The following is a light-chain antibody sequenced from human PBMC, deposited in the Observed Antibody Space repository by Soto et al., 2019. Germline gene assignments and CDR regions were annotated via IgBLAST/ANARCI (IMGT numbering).Light chain of an antibody. Sequence: EIVLTQSPGTLSLSPGERATLSCRASQSISSNYVAWYQQKPGQAPRLLIYGASTRASGIPARFSGSGSGTDFTLTISRLEPEDFAVYYCQQYGNSLFTFGPGTKVDIK. CDR1: QSISSNY. J-gene: IGKJ3*01. V-gene: IGKV3-20*01. CDR2: GAS. CDR3: QQYGNSLFT.